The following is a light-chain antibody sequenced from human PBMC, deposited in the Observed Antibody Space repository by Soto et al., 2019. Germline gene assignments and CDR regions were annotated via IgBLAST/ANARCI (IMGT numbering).Light chain of an antibody. V-gene: IGKV1-33*01. J-gene: IGKJ5*01. CDR3: QQYDLLPIT. CDR1: QDIKNY. CDR2: DAS. Sequence: DIQMTQSPSSLSASVGDRVSITCQASQDIKNYINWYQQKPGKAPNLLIYDASSLQTGVPSRFSGSGSGTHFTFTINSLQPEDFATYYCQQYDLLPITFGQGTRLEI.